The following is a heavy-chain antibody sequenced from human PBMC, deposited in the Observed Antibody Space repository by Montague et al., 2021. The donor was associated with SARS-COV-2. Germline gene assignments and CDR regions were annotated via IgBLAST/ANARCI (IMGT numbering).Heavy chain of an antibody. CDR3: AREGYSSSWNGDYFDY. V-gene: IGHV3-33*01. Sequence: SLRLSCAASGFTFSSYGMHWVRQAPGKGLEWVAVICYDGSNKYYADSVKGRFTISRDNSKNTLYLQMNSPRAEDTAVYYCAREGYSSSWNGDYFDYWGQGTLVTVSS. CDR2: ICYDGSNK. J-gene: IGHJ4*02. CDR1: GFTFSSYG. D-gene: IGHD6-13*01.